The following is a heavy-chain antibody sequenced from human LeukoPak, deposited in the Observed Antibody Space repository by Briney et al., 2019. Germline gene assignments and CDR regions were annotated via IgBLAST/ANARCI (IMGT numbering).Heavy chain of an antibody. J-gene: IGHJ4*02. CDR3: ARTRYSGSYGGADN. Sequence: GGSLRLSCAASGFTFDDYGMTWVRQAPGKGLEWVSGINWNGDSTGHADSVKGRFTISRDNAKNSLYLLLNSLRAEDTALYHCARTRYSGSYGGADNWGQGTLVTVSS. CDR1: GFTFDDYG. CDR2: INWNGDST. D-gene: IGHD1-26*01. V-gene: IGHV3-20*01.